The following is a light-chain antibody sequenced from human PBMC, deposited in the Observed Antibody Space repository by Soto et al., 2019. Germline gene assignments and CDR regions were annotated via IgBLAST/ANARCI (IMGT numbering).Light chain of an antibody. CDR3: CSYAGSSTYVV. CDR2: EGS. V-gene: IGLV2-23*01. Sequence: QSALTQPASVSGSPGQSITISCTGTSSDVGSYNLVSWYQQHPGKDPKLMIYEGSKPPSGVSNRFSGSKSGNTASLTISGLHDEQEADYSCCSYAGSSTYVVFGGGTKVTVL. CDR1: SSDVGSYNL. J-gene: IGLJ2*01.